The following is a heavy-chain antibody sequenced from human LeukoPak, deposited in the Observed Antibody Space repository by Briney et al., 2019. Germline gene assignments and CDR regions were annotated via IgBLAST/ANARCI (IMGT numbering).Heavy chain of an antibody. V-gene: IGHV3-23*01. CDR3: ARDVWYYDSSGYLRWFDP. Sequence: GGSLRLSCAASGFTFSSYAMSWVRQAPGKGLEWVSAISGSGGSTYYADSVKGRFTISRDNSKNTLYLQMSSLRAEDTAVYYCARDVWYYDSSGYLRWFDPWGQGTLVTVSS. J-gene: IGHJ5*02. CDR1: GFTFSSYA. D-gene: IGHD3-22*01. CDR2: ISGSGGST.